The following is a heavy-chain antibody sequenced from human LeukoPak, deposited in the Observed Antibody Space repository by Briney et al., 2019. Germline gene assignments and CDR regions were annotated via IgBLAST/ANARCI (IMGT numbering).Heavy chain of an antibody. CDR1: GYTFTSYD. CDR3: ARGRRGILWFGELFDY. J-gene: IGHJ4*02. CDR2: MNPNSCNT. D-gene: IGHD3-10*01. V-gene: IGHV1-8*01. Sequence: ASVKVSCKASGYTFTSYDIHWVRQATGQGLEWMGWMNPNSCNTGYAQKFQGRVTMTRNHSISTAYMELSSLRSEDTAVYYCARGRRGILWFGELFDYWRQGTLVTVSS.